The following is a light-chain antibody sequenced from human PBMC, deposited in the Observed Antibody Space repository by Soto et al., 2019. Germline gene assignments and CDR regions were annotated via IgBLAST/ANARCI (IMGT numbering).Light chain of an antibody. V-gene: IGKV3-20*01. CDR1: QSVSSNY. Sequence: VLTQSPGTLSLSPGERATLSCRASQSVSSNYLAWYQQKPGQAPRLLIYGASTRATAVPDRFSGGGSGTDFTLTISRLEPEGLAVYHCEEYGSLSWTCGQGTKVDIK. CDR2: GAS. CDR3: EEYGSLSWT. J-gene: IGKJ1*01.